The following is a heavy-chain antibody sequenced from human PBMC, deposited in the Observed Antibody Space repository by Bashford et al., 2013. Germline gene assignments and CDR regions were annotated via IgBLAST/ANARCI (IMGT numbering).Heavy chain of an antibody. Sequence: ASVKVSCKASGYTFTSYAITWVRRAPGQGRGGGWEWIDTYNGDIQSAQKFQGRVTMTTDTSATTVYMVLSSLKSEDTAVYYCTRDYGGYEFDYWGQGTLVTVSS. CDR3: TRDYGGYEFDY. CDR1: GYTFTSYA. CDR2: IDTYNGDI. V-gene: IGHV1-18*04. D-gene: IGHD5-12*01. J-gene: IGHJ4*02.